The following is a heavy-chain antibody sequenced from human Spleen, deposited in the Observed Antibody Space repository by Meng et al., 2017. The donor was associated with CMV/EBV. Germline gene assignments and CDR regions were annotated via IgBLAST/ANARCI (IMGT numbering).Heavy chain of an antibody. CDR2: IRSDGSNT. CDR3: AKGGGTTFNIRADLDY. Sequence: GESLKISCVMSGFTLSSYGMHWVRQAPGKGLEWVAFIRSDGSNTYYADSVKGRFTISRDNSKNSLYLQMNSLRTEDTALYYCAKGGGTTFNIRADLDYWGQGTLVTVSS. J-gene: IGHJ4*02. D-gene: IGHD1-7*01. V-gene: IGHV3-30*02. CDR1: GFTLSSYG.